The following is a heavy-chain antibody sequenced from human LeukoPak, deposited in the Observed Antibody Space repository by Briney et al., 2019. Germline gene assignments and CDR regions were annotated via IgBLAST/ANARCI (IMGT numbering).Heavy chain of an antibody. CDR2: IYYSGST. J-gene: IGHJ4*02. CDR1: GGSISSYY. D-gene: IGHD3-22*01. CDR3: ARFPPEYYYDSSTY. V-gene: IGHV4-59*01. Sequence: SETLSLTCTVSGGSISSYYWSWIRQPPGKGLEWIGYIYYSGSTNYNPSLKSRVTISVDTSKNQFSLKLSSVTAADTAVYYCARFPPEYYYDSSTYWGQGTLVTVSS.